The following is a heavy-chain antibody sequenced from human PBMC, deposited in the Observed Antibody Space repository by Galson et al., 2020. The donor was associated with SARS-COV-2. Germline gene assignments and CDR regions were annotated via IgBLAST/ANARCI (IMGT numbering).Heavy chain of an antibody. D-gene: IGHD2-21*02. CDR1: GFTFSSYA. Sequence: TGGSLRLSCAASGFTFSSYAMHWVRQAPGKGLEWVAVISYDGSNKYYADSVKGRFTISRDNSKNTLYLQMNSLRAEDTAVYYCARVKLAYCGGDCYSSFQHWGQGTLVTVSS. CDR2: ISYDGSNK. CDR3: ARVKLAYCGGDCYSSFQH. V-gene: IGHV3-30-3*01. J-gene: IGHJ1*01.